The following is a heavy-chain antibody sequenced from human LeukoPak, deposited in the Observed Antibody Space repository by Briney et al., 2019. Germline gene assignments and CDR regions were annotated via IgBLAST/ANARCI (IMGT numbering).Heavy chain of an antibody. V-gene: IGHV3-23*01. D-gene: IGHD5-12*01. Sequence: PGGSLRLSCAASGFTFNTNAMSWVRQAPGKGLEWVSAISGRTGGTYYADSVKGRFTIFRDNSKSTLYLQMDSLRAEDTAVYYCAKCGNSGCHLIDYWGQGTLVTVSS. CDR3: AKCGNSGCHLIDY. CDR2: ISGRTGGT. CDR1: GFTFNTNA. J-gene: IGHJ4*02.